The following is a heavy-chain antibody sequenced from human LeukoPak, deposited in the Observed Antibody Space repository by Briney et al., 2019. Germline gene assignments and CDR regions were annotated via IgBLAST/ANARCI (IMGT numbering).Heavy chain of an antibody. CDR2: ISNEGINK. CDR1: GLDLSAYA. CDR3: TRVGTGTPHFDY. V-gene: IGHV3-33*05. J-gene: IGHJ4*02. Sequence: GRSQRPSQAPAGLDLSAYASHCASHEPGQWMEWVAFISNEGINKYSTDSVKGAFSISRDNSKTTLYLQMNSLRREDTAIYYCTRVGTGTPHFDYWGQGTLVTVSS. D-gene: IGHD1-1*01.